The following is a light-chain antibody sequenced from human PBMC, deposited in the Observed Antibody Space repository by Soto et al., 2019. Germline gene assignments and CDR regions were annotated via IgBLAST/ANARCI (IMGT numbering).Light chain of an antibody. CDR1: HTISNY. Sequence: DLQMPQSPSSLSASVGDRVTITCRASHTISNYLNWYQQRAGKAPKLLIYAASSLQSGVPSRFSGSESGTDFTLTISSLQPEDCATYYCQQSYSTPITFGQGTRLEIK. CDR3: QQSYSTPIT. CDR2: AAS. V-gene: IGKV1-39*01. J-gene: IGKJ5*01.